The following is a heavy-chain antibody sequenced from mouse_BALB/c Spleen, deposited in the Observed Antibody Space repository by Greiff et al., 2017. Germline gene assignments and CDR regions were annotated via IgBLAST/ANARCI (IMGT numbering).Heavy chain of an antibody. CDR1: GYSITSDYA. CDR3: ARGRKEFAY. CDR2: ISYSGST. V-gene: IGHV3-2*02. Sequence: EVKLVESGPGLVKPSQSLSLTCTVTGYSITSDYAWNWIRQFPGNKLEWMGYISYSGSTSYNPSLKSRISITRDTSKNQFFLQLNSVTTEDTATYYCARGRKEFAYWGQGTLVTVSA. J-gene: IGHJ3*01.